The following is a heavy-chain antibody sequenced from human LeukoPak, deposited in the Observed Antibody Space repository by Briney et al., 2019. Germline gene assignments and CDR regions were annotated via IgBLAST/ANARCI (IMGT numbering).Heavy chain of an antibody. J-gene: IGHJ3*02. CDR3: ARDGYYYDSSGYYDI. CDR2: ISSSSSYI. D-gene: IGHD3-22*01. CDR1: GFTFSSYC. Sequence: GGSLRLSCAASGFTFSSYCMDWVRQTPGKGLEWVSSISSSSSYIYYADSVKGRFTISRDNAKNSLYLQMNSLRAGDTGVYYCARDGYYYDSSGYYDIWGQGTMVTVSS. V-gene: IGHV3-21*01.